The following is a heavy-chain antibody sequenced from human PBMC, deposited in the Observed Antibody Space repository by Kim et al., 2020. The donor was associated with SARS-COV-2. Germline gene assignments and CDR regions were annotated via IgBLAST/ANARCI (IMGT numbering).Heavy chain of an antibody. D-gene: IGHD3-10*01. J-gene: IGHJ4*02. CDR3: ARASGWFGELLVDY. Sequence: NPSLKSRVTISVDTSKTPFSLKLSSVTDADTAVYYCARASGWFGELLVDYWGQGTLVTVSS. V-gene: IGHV4-59*01.